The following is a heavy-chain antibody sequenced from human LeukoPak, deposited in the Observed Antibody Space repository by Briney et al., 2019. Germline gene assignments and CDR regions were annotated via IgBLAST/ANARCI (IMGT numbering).Heavy chain of an antibody. Sequence: SETLSLACTVSGGSISSYYWSWIRQPPGKGLEWIGYIYYSRSTNYNPSLKSRVTISVDTSKNQFSLKLSSVTAADTAVYYCASKEAFWSGLEDYYYMDVWGKGTTVTVSS. J-gene: IGHJ6*03. CDR1: GGSISSYY. CDR2: IYYSRST. V-gene: IGHV4-59*08. CDR3: ASKEAFWSGLEDYYYMDV. D-gene: IGHD3-3*01.